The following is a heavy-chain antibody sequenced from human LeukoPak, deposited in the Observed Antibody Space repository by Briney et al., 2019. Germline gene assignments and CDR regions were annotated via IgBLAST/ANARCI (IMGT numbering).Heavy chain of an antibody. J-gene: IGHJ4*02. CDR3: ARGYGENSDYNLKY. D-gene: IGHD4-11*01. CDR1: GFTFNSYV. CDR2: IEYDENRK. V-gene: IGHV3-30*03. Sequence: GGSLRLSCAASGFTFNSYVMHWVRQAPGKGPEWVAVIEYDENRKYYEDSVKGRFPISRDNSKNMLYLQINSLTTGDTAVHYCARGYGENSDYNLKYWGQGTLVTVSS.